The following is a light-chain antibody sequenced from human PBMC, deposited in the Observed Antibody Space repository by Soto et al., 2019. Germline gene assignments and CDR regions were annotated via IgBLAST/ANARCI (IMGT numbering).Light chain of an antibody. Sequence: EIVLTQSPGTLSLSPAERATLSCRASQSVSSSYLAWYQQKPGQAPSLLISGASSRATGIPDRFSGSGAGTDFSLTTGRLEPDDVAVYYCQPYVRVVTFGGATKWESK. CDR2: GAS. V-gene: IGKV3-20*01. CDR1: QSVSSSY. CDR3: QPYVRVVT. J-gene: IGKJ4*01.